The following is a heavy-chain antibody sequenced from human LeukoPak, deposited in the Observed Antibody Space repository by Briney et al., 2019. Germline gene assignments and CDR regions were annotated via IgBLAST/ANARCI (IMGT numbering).Heavy chain of an antibody. V-gene: IGHV1-69*13. Sequence: SVKVSCKASGGTFSIYAISWVRQAPGQGLEWMGGIIPIFGTANYAQKFQGRVTITADESTSTAYMELSSLRSEDTAVYYCARDYKDCSSTPCYYGMDVWGQGTTVTVSS. CDR1: GGTFSIYA. D-gene: IGHD2-2*01. CDR3: ARDYKDCSSTPCYYGMDV. J-gene: IGHJ6*02. CDR2: IIPIFGTA.